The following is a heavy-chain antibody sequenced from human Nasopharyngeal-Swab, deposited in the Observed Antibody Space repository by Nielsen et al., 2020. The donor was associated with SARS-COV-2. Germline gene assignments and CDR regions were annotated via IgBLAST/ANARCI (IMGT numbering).Heavy chain of an antibody. V-gene: IGHV3-74*01. CDR2: VNSDGSRP. CDR3: ARASIAAAGTQDY. D-gene: IGHD6-13*01. Sequence: GGSLRLSCAASGFTFSNYWMHWVRQAPGKGLEWVARVNSDGSRPSYADSVKGRVTLSRDNAKNTLFLQMHSLRAEDTAMHYCARASIAAAGTQDYWGQGTLVTVSS. CDR1: GFTFSNYW. J-gene: IGHJ4*02.